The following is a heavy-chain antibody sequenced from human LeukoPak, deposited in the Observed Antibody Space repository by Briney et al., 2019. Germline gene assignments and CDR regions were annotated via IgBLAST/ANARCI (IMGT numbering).Heavy chain of an antibody. V-gene: IGHV4-59*01. CDR1: GGSISSYY. J-gene: IGHJ4*02. D-gene: IGHD5-12*01. Sequence: PSETLSLTCTASGGSISSYYWSWIRQPPGKGLEWIGYIYYSGSTNYNPSLKSRVTISVDTSKNQFSLKLSSVTAADTAVYYCARRGYSGYDYFIENWGQGTLVTVSS. CDR2: IYYSGST. CDR3: ARRGYSGYDYFIEN.